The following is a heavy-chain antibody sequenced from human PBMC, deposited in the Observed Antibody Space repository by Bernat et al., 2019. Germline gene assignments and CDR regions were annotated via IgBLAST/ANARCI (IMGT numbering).Heavy chain of an antibody. Sequence: QVQLQESGPGLVKPSETLSLTCSVSGDSISSNYWSCIRQPPGKRLEWIGYFYNNGNTNYNPALKNRVTISGDKPENQFSLMVRSVTAADTAVYYCARGGYGDSSDYFDFRGQGTLVTVYS. CDR3: ARGGYGDSSDYFDF. CDR1: GDSISSNY. CDR2: FYNNGNT. D-gene: IGHD4-17*01. V-gene: IGHV4-59*01. J-gene: IGHJ4*02.